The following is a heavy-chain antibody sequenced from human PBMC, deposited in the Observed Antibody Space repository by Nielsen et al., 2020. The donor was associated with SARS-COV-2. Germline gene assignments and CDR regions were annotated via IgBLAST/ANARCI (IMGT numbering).Heavy chain of an antibody. Sequence: GASLRLSCAASGFTFSSYSMNWVRQAPGKGLEWVSSISSSSSYIYYADSVKGRFTISRDNAKNSLYLQMNSLRAEDTAVYYCARSGEGIVVVPAAMSVYMDVWGKGTTVTVSS. D-gene: IGHD2-2*01. CDR3: ARSGEGIVVVPAAMSVYMDV. V-gene: IGHV3-21*01. CDR2: ISSSSSYI. J-gene: IGHJ6*03. CDR1: GFTFSSYS.